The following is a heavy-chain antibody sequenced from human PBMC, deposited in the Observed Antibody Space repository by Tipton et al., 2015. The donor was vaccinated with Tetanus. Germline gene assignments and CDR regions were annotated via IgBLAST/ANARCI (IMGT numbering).Heavy chain of an antibody. J-gene: IGHJ5*02. CDR2: IYYSGST. D-gene: IGHD3-22*01. V-gene: IGHV4-59*08. Sequence: TLSLTCTVSGGSISSYYWSWIRQPPGKRLEWIGYIYYSGSTNYNPSLKSRVTISVDTSKNQFSLKLSSVTAADTAVYYCARRGGYYYDSSDYSPFSFDPWGQGTLVTVSS. CDR3: ARRGGYYYDSSDYSPFSFDP. CDR1: GGSISSYY.